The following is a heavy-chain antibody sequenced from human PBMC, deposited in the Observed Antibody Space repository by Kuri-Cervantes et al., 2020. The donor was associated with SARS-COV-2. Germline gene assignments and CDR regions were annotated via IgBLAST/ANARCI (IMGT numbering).Heavy chain of an antibody. V-gene: IGHV3-23*01. Sequence: GESLKISCAASGFTFSSYAMSWVRQAPGKGLEWVSAISGSGGSTYYADSVKGRFTISRDNSKNTLHLQMNSLRAEDTAVYYCAKEIRATTRFDAFDIWGQGTMVTVSS. CDR3: AKEIRATTRFDAFDI. D-gene: IGHD1-26*01. CDR1: GFTFSSYA. CDR2: ISGSGGST. J-gene: IGHJ3*02.